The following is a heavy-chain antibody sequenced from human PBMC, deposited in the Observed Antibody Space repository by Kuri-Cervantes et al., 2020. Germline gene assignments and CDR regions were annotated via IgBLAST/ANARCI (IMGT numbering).Heavy chain of an antibody. CDR2: ISGSGGCT. CDR3: AKDLIGSGWHYFDY. D-gene: IGHD6-19*01. Sequence: GESLKISCAASGFTFSSYAMSWVRQAPGKGPEWVSAISGSGGCTYYADSVKGRFTISRDNSKNTLYLQMNSLRAEDTAVYYCAKDLIGSGWHYFDYWGQGTLVTVSS. V-gene: IGHV3-23*01. J-gene: IGHJ4*02. CDR1: GFTFSSYA.